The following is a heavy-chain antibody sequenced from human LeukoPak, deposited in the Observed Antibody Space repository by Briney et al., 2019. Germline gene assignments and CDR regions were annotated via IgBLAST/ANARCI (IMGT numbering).Heavy chain of an antibody. J-gene: IGHJ6*03. CDR3: ARDSTLWFGGHLYYYYYMDV. Sequence: GGSLRLSCAASGFFFSNYWMSWVRQAQGKGLEWVSAISGSGGSTYYADSVKGRFTISRDNAKNSLYLQMNSLRAEDTAVYYCARDSTLWFGGHLYYYYYMDVWGKGTTVTVSS. V-gene: IGHV3-23*01. D-gene: IGHD3-10*01. CDR2: ISGSGGST. CDR1: GFFFSNYW.